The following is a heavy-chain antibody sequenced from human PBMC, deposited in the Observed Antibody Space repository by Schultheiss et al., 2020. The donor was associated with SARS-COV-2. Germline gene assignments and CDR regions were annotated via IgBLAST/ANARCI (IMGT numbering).Heavy chain of an antibody. J-gene: IGHJ3*02. V-gene: IGHV1-18*01. CDR3: ARPAEPDSGSYWHAFDI. CDR2: ISAYNGNT. D-gene: IGHD1-26*01. Sequence: ASVKVSCKASGYTFTSYDINWVRQATGQGLEWMGWISAYNGNTNYAQKLQGRVTITADKSTSTAYMELSSLRSEDTAVYYCARPAEPDSGSYWHAFDIWGQGTTVTVSS. CDR1: GYTFTSYD.